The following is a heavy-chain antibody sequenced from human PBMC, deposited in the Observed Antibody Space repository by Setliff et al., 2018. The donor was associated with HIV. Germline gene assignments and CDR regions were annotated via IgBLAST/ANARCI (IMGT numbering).Heavy chain of an antibody. J-gene: IGHJ4*02. Sequence: ASVKVSCKASGYTFTTYGITWVRQAPGQGLEWMGWISTYNGNTNYAQKFQGRVTMTTVTSTSTAYMELSSLRSEDTAVYYCAREALSRDGYSYFDYWGQGTLVTVS. CDR3: AREALSRDGYSYFDY. CDR1: GYTFTTYG. CDR2: ISTYNGNT. V-gene: IGHV1-18*01. D-gene: IGHD5-12*01.